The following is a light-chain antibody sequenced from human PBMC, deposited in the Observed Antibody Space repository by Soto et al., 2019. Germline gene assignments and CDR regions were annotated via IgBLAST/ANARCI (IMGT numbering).Light chain of an antibody. CDR3: CSYAGSSTFYG. CDR1: SSDVGSYNL. CDR2: EGS. Sequence: QSALPPPASVSGSPGPSITISCTGTSSDVGSYNLVSGYQQHPGKAPKLMIYEGSKRPSGVSNRFSGSKSGNTASLTISGLQAEDEADYYCCSYAGSSTFYGFGTGTKRTVL. J-gene: IGLJ1*01. V-gene: IGLV2-23*01.